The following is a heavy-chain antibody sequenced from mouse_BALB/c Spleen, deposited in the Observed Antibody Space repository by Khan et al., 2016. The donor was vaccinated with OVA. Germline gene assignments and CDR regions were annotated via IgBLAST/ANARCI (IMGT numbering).Heavy chain of an antibody. D-gene: IGHD2-1*01. CDR1: GFNITDYY. V-gene: IGHV14-1*02. CDR3: ARRGYGNYWFAY. CDR2: IDPENGHT. Sequence: VQLKESGAELVRPGALVKLSCKASGFNITDYYMHWVKQRPDQGLELIGWIDPENGHTIYDPKFQGKASIKADTSSNTAYLQLSSLTSEDTAFYYCARRGYGNYWFAYWGQGTLVTVSA. J-gene: IGHJ3*01.